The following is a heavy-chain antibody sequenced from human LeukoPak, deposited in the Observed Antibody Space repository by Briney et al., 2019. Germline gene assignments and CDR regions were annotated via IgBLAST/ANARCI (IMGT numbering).Heavy chain of an antibody. CDR1: GFTFSSYW. Sequence: GGSLRLSCAASGFTFSSYWMKWARQAPGKGLEWVASINHNGNVNYYVDSVKGRFTISRDNAKNSLYLQMSNLRAEDTAVYFCARGGGLDVWGQGATVTVSS. CDR2: INHNGNVN. D-gene: IGHD3-16*01. V-gene: IGHV3-7*03. J-gene: IGHJ6*02. CDR3: ARGGGLDV.